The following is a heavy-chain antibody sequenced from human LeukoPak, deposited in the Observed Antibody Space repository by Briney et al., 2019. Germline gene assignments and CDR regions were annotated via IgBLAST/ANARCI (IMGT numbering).Heavy chain of an antibody. CDR2: IIPIFGTA. CDR1: GGTFSSYA. J-gene: IGHJ5*02. V-gene: IGHV1-69*13. CDR3: ARSANTAMVRGTNSGLDWFDP. D-gene: IGHD5-18*01. Sequence: SVKASCKASGGTFSSYAISWVRQAPGQGLEWMGGIIPIFGTANYAQKFQGRVTITADESTSTAYMELSSLRSEDTAVYYCARSANTAMVRGTNSGLDWFDPWGQGTLVTVSS.